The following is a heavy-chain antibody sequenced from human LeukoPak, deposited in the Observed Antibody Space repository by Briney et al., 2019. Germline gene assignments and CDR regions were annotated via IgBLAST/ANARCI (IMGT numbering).Heavy chain of an antibody. J-gene: IGHJ4*02. D-gene: IGHD3-10*01. CDR3: ATPHARPKRFGELLLNFDY. CDR1: GFTFSSYG. V-gene: IGHV3-30*03. Sequence: GGSLRLSCAASGFTFSSYGMHWVRQAPGKGLEWVAVISYDGSNKYYADSVKGRFTISRDNSKNTLYLQMNSLRAEDTAVYYCATPHARPKRFGELLLNFDYWGQGTLVTVSS. CDR2: ISYDGSNK.